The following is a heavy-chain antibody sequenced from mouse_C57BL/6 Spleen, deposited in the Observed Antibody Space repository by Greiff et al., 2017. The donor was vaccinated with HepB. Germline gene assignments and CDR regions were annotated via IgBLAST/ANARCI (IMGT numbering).Heavy chain of an antibody. Sequence: QVQLQQPGAELVKPGASVKLSCKASGYTFTSYWMQWVKQRPGQGLEWIGEIDPSDSYTNYNQKFKGKATLTVDTSSSTAYMQLSSLTSEYSAVYYCARGGYYDYWGQGTTLTVSS. V-gene: IGHV1-50*01. CDR3: ARGGYYDY. CDR1: GYTFTSYW. CDR2: IDPSDSYT. D-gene: IGHD2-3*01. J-gene: IGHJ2*01.